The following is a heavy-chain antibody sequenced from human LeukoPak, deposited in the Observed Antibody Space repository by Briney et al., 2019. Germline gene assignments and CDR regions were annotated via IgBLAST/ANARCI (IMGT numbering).Heavy chain of an antibody. CDR1: GYTFTSYG. V-gene: IGHV1-18*01. D-gene: IGHD2-15*01. CDR3: ARGYCSGGSCYFMRKGFDY. Sequence: ASVKVSCKASGYTFTSYGISWVRQPPGQGLELMGWISAYNGNTNYAQKLQGRLTITTDTSTSKGYMELRSLRSDDTAVYYCARGYCSGGSCYFMRKGFDYWGQGTLVTVSS. J-gene: IGHJ4*02. CDR2: ISAYNGNT.